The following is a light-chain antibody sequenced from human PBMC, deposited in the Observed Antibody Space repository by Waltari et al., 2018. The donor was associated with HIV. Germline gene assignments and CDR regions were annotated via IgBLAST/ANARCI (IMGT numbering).Light chain of an antibody. CDR3: SSYTSSATYV. J-gene: IGLJ1*01. Sequence: QSALTQPASVSGSPGQSITVSCTGTSSDVGTYNYVSWYQQHPGNAPKLMIYDVSNRPSGVSNRFSGSKSGNTASLTISGLQAGDEADYYCSSYTSSATYVFGTGTRVTVL. CDR2: DVS. CDR1: SSDVGTYNY. V-gene: IGLV2-14*01.